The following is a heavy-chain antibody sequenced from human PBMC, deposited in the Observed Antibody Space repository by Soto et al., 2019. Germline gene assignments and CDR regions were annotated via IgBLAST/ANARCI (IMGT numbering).Heavy chain of an antibody. CDR2: ISGSGGST. J-gene: IGHJ4*02. CDR3: AKDLLFSYQLLPKGGSQPAPFDY. D-gene: IGHD2-2*01. Sequence: QPGGSLRLSCAASGFTFSSYAMSWVRQAPGKGLEWVSAISGSGGSTYYADSVKGRFTISRDNSKNTLYLQMNSLRAEDTAVYYCAKDLLFSYQLLPKGGSQPAPFDYWGQGTLVTVSS. V-gene: IGHV3-23*01. CDR1: GFTFSSYA.